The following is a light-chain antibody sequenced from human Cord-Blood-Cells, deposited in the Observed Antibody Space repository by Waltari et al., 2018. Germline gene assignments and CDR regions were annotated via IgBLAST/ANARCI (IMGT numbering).Light chain of an antibody. CDR1: SSAVGGSNY. Sequence: QSALTQPASVSGSPGQSLTISCTGTSSAVGGSNYVSWYQQHPGKAPKPMIYDVSNRPSGVSNRFSGSKSGNTASLTISGLQAEDEADYYCSSYTSSGTWVFGGGTKLTVL. V-gene: IGLV2-14*01. CDR2: DVS. CDR3: SSYTSSGTWV. J-gene: IGLJ3*02.